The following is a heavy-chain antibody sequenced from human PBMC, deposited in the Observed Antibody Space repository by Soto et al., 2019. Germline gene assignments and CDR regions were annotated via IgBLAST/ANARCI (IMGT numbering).Heavy chain of an antibody. CDR3: ATAPFGNYGETYYYYYMDV. V-gene: IGHV1-24*01. CDR2: FDPEDGET. J-gene: IGHJ6*03. D-gene: IGHD3-10*01. Sequence: ASVNVSCKVSGYTLTELSMHWVRQAPGKGLEWMGGFDPEDGETIYAQKFQGRVTMTEDTSTDTAYMELSSLRSEDTAVYYCATAPFGNYGETYYYYYMDVWGKGTTVTVSS. CDR1: GYTLTELS.